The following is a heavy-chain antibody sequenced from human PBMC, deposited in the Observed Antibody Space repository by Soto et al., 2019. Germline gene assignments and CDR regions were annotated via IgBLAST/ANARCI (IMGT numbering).Heavy chain of an antibody. CDR2: IRIGGSVT. D-gene: IGHD3-3*02. Sequence: KGLEWVSYIRIGGSVTYYADSVKGRFTISRDDAENSLYLQMSSLRAEDTAVYYCARDPHSLDYWGRGTLVTVS. V-gene: IGHV3-48*01. J-gene: IGHJ4*02. CDR3: ARDPHSLDY.